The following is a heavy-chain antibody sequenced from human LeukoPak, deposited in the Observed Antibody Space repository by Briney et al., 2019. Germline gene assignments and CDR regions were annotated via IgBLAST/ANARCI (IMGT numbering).Heavy chain of an antibody. D-gene: IGHD1-7*01. V-gene: IGHV1-69*01. CDR1: GGTFSSYA. Sequence: SVKVSCKASGGTFSSYAFIWVRQAPGQGLEWMGGIIPIFGTTNYAQKFQGRVTITADESTSTAYMELSSLRSEDTAVYYCASSVTGTNTPDDYWGQGTLVTVSS. J-gene: IGHJ4*02. CDR3: ASSVTGTNTPDDY. CDR2: IIPIFGTT.